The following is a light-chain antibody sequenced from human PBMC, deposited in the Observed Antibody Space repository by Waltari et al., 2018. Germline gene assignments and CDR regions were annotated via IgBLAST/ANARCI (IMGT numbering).Light chain of an antibody. CDR2: KAS. CDR3: QQYNSYSL. V-gene: IGKV1-5*03. CDR1: QSISSW. J-gene: IGKJ2*01. Sequence: DIQMTQSPSTLSASVGDRVPITCRARQSISSWLAWYQQKPGKAPKLLIYKASSLESGVPSRFSGNGSGTEFTLTISSLQPDDFATYYCQQYNSYSLFGQGTKLEIK.